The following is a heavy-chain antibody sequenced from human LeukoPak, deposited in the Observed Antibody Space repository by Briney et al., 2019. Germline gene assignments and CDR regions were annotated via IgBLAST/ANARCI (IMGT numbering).Heavy chain of an antibody. Sequence: GSLRPSCAVSGFTFRNYGMHWVRQAPGKGLEWVAFIRYDGSNEFYVDFVKGRFTISRDNSKNRLYLQMNSLRPEDTAVYYCARNGEGGLDYWGQRALVTVSS. CDR2: IRYDGSNE. CDR1: GFTFRNYG. J-gene: IGHJ4*02. D-gene: IGHD2-8*01. V-gene: IGHV3-30*02. CDR3: ARNGEGGLDY.